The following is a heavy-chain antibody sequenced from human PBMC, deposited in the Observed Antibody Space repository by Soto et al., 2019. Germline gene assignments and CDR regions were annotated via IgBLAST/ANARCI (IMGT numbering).Heavy chain of an antibody. CDR3: ARTPLAEYSSSSSPGMRYYFDY. CDR1: GGSISSYY. CDR2: IYYSGST. D-gene: IGHD6-6*01. J-gene: IGHJ4*02. V-gene: IGHV4-59*01. Sequence: SETLSLTCTVSGGSISSYYWSWIRQPPGKGLEWIGYIYYSGSTNYNPSLKSRVTISVDTSKNQFSLKLSSVTAADTAVYYCARTPLAEYSSSSSPGMRYYFDYWGQGTLVTVSS.